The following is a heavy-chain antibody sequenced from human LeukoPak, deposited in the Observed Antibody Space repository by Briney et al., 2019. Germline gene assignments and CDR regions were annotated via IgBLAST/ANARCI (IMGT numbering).Heavy chain of an antibody. Sequence: SETLSLTCTVSGGSIRSSCYYWGWIRQPPGKGLEWIGSIYYSGSTYYNPSLKSRVTISVDTSKNQFSLKLSSVTAADTAVYYCARHLDGYNYYYYYYMDVWGKGTTVTVSS. V-gene: IGHV4-39*01. CDR2: IYYSGST. CDR1: GGSIRSSCYY. J-gene: IGHJ6*03. D-gene: IGHD5-24*01. CDR3: ARHLDGYNYYYYYYMDV.